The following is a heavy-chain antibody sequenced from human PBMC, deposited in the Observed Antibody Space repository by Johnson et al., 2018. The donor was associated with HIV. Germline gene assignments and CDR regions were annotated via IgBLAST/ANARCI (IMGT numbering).Heavy chain of an antibody. V-gene: IGHV3-7*05. Sequence: VQLVESGGGLVQPGGSLRLSCATSGSTFSSNWMSWVRQAPGKGLEWVANINQDGSEKYHVDSVKGRFTISRDNGKSSLYLQMNSLRAEDTAVYYCASGDAFDIWGRGTKVTVSS. CDR1: GSTFSSNW. CDR2: INQDGSEK. J-gene: IGHJ3*02. CDR3: ASGDAFDI.